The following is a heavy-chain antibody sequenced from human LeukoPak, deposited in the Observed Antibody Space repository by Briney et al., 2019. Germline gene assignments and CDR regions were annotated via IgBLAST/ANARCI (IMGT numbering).Heavy chain of an antibody. CDR1: GFTVSDNY. Sequence: GGSLRLSCAASGFTVSDNYMSWVRQAPGKGLEWVSVMYSGGDTYYANSVKGRFTFSRDISKNTLYLQMNDLRTEDTAMYYCARDAPQVPAAGVLVSWGQGTLVIVSS. CDR3: ARDAPQVPAAGVLVS. J-gene: IGHJ5*02. CDR2: MYSGGDT. V-gene: IGHV3-53*01. D-gene: IGHD6-13*01.